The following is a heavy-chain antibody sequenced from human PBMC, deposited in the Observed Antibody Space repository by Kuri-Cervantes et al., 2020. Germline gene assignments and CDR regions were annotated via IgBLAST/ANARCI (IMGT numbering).Heavy chain of an antibody. CDR1: GFTFDDYA. D-gene: IGHD2-2*01. CDR3: ARVMSVAPAAEFDF. J-gene: IGHJ4*02. V-gene: IGHV3-9*01. CDR2: ISWNSGSI. Sequence: SLKISCAASGFTFDDYAMHWVRQAPGKGLEWVSGISWNSGSIGYADSVKGRFTISRDNSKDTLFLQLNSLRAEDTAVYSCARVMSVAPAAEFDFWGQGTLVTVSS.